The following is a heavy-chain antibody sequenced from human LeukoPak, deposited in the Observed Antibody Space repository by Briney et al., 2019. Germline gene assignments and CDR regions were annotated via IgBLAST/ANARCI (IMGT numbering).Heavy chain of an antibody. CDR1: GGTFNNYA. Sequence: SVKVSCKASGGTFNNYAFSWVRQAPGQGLEWMGGIIPIFDTAHYAQKLQGRVTMTTDTSTNTAYMELRSLRSDDTAVYYCARAGPRGWVVVPAATPYYYMDVWGKGTTVTVSS. D-gene: IGHD2-2*01. J-gene: IGHJ6*03. V-gene: IGHV1-69*05. CDR3: ARAGPRGWVVVPAATPYYYMDV. CDR2: IIPIFDTA.